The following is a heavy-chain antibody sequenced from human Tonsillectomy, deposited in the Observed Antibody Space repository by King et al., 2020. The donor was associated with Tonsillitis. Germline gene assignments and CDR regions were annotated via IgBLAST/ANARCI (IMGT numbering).Heavy chain of an antibody. J-gene: IGHJ2*01. CDR2: VNHSGST. V-gene: IGHV4-34*01. D-gene: IGHD5-18*01. CDR3: ARVLVGAYSYGFRSWYFDL. Sequence: VQLQQWGAGLLKPSETLSLTCAVHAGSFSDYYWSWIRQPPGKGLEWIGEVNHSGSTNYNPSLKSRVTISVDTPKNQISLNLSSVTAADTAVYYCARVLVGAYSYGFRSWYFDLWGRGTLVTVSS. CDR1: AGSFSDYY.